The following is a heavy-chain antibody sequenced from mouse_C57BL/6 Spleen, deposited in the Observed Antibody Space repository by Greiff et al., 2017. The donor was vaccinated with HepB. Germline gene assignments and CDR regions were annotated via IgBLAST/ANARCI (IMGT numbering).Heavy chain of an antibody. CDR3: ARRRLRRSYWYFDV. D-gene: IGHD2-4*01. CDR1: GFNIKDYY. Sequence: VHVKQSGAELVKPGASVKLSCTASGFNIKDYYMHWVKQRTEQGLEWIGRIDPEDGETKYATKFQGKATITADTSSNTAYLQLSSLTSEDTAVYYCARRRLRRSYWYFDVWGTGTTVTVSS. V-gene: IGHV14-2*01. CDR2: IDPEDGET. J-gene: IGHJ1*03.